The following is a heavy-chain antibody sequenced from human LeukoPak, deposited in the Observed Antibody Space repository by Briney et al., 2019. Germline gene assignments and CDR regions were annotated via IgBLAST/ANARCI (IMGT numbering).Heavy chain of an antibody. CDR1: GGAIRSHY. V-gene: IGHV4-4*07. CDR3: ARGERSVDS. D-gene: IGHD1-1*01. J-gene: IGHJ4*02. Sequence: SSETLSLTCTVSGGAIRSHYWNWIRQPAGKGLEWIGRIYSSGYTNDNPSLKSRITMSVDMSKNQFSLRLNSVTAADTAVYYCARGERSVDSWGQGMLVAVSS. CDR2: IYSSGYT.